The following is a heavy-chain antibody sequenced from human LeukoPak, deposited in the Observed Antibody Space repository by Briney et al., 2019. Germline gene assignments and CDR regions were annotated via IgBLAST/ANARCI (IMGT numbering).Heavy chain of an antibody. D-gene: IGHD1-26*01. CDR1: GYSISSAYY. J-gene: IGHJ4*02. CDR2: MYHSGST. CDR3: ARDRGSQPFIDY. Sequence: PSETLSLTCSVSGYSISSAYYWGWIRQPPGKGLEWIGTMYHSGSTNYNPSLKSRVTISVDTSKNQFSLKLSSVTAADTAVYYCARDRGSQPFIDYWGQGTLVTVSS. V-gene: IGHV4-38-2*02.